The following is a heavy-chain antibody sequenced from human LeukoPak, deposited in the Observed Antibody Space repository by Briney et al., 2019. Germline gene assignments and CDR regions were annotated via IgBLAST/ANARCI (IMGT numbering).Heavy chain of an antibody. Sequence: GGSLRLSCVASGITFSRHRRDWIRQAPGKGLEWVAVIAEDGGVKQYEDSVKGRFTVSRDNSKSTLYLQMNGLSVEDTAIYYCAREATWGEWYFVHRGQGTQVTVSS. V-gene: IGHV3-30*03. CDR2: IAEDGGVK. J-gene: IGHJ4*02. CDR1: GITFSRHR. CDR3: AREATWGEWYFVH. D-gene: IGHD3-3*01.